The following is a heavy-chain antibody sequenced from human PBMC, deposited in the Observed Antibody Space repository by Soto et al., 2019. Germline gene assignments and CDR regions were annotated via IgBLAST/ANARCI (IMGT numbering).Heavy chain of an antibody. D-gene: IGHD2-15*01. V-gene: IGHV4-31*03. CDR2: IYYSGST. Sequence: QVQLQESGPGLVKPSQTLSLTCTVSGGSISSGGYYWSWIRQHPGKGLEWIGYIYYSGSTSYNPYLKSRVTISVDTSKNQFSLKLSSVTAADTAVYYCARGGCSGGSCYPYYYYGMDVWGQGTTVTVSS. CDR1: GGSISSGGYY. J-gene: IGHJ6*02. CDR3: ARGGCSGGSCYPYYYYGMDV.